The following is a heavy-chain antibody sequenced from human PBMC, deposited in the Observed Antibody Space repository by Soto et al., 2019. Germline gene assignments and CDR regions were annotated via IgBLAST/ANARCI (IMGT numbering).Heavy chain of an antibody. CDR2: IWYDGSNK. V-gene: IGHV3-33*01. D-gene: IGHD3-10*01. J-gene: IGHJ6*02. CDR3: ARDSVGMDV. Sequence: GGSLRLSCAASGFTFSSYGMHWVRQAPGKGLEWVAVIWYDGSNKYYADSVRGRFTISRDNSKNTLYLQMNSLRAEDTAVYYCARDSVGMDVGGQGTTVTVSS. CDR1: GFTFSSYG.